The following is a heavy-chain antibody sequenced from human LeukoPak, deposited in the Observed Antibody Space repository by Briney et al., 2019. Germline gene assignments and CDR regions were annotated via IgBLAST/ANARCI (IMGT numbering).Heavy chain of an antibody. CDR1: GFTVTDYA. Sequence: PGGSLRLSCAASGFTVTDYAMTWVRQAPGKGLEWVSSISASGGMTYYADSVKGRFTISRDNAKNSLFLQMNSLRDEDAAVYYCARIVSTSRLTPPDQKYFDYWGQGTLVTVSS. V-gene: IGHV3-23*01. D-gene: IGHD2-2*01. CDR3: ARIVSTSRLTPPDQKYFDY. J-gene: IGHJ4*02. CDR2: ISASGGMT.